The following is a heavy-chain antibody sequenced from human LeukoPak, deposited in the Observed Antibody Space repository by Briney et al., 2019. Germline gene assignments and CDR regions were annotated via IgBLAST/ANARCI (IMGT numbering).Heavy chain of an antibody. J-gene: IGHJ4*02. Sequence: GGSLRLSCAASGFTFSDYYMSWIRQAPGKGLEWVSYISGSGGSTYYADSVKGRFTISRDNSKNTLYLQMNSLRAEDTAVYYCAKQIGVYNFDYWGQGTQVTVSS. CDR1: GFTFSDYY. D-gene: IGHD2-8*01. CDR2: ISGSGGST. CDR3: AKQIGVYNFDY. V-gene: IGHV3-23*01.